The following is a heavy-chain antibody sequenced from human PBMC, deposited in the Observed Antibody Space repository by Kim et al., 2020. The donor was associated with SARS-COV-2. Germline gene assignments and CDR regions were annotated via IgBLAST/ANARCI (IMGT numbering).Heavy chain of an antibody. V-gene: IGHV3-20*01. J-gene: IGHJ6*02. CDR2: INWNGETT. Sequence: GGSLRLSCAASGFTFDDYDMSWVRQAPGKGLEWVSAINWNGETTDYAGSVKGRFTISRDNAKKSLYLQMNGLRAEDTALYLCVRDRQSAYYGMDVWGQGT. CDR3: VRDRQSAYYGMDV. CDR1: GFTFDDYD.